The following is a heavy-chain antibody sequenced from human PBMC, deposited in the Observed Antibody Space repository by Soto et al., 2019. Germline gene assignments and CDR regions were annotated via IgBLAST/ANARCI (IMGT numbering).Heavy chain of an antibody. V-gene: IGHV3-23*01. CDR1: GFLFSNYA. CDR2: ISGSGDST. Sequence: GGSLRLSCAASGFLFSNYAMNWVRQAPGKGLEWVSSISGSGDSTYYADSVKGRFSISRDNSKNTLYLQMNSLRAEDTATYYCVKASYDFWTVYPLDVWGKGTAVTVSS. D-gene: IGHD3-3*01. J-gene: IGHJ6*04. CDR3: VKASYDFWTVYPLDV.